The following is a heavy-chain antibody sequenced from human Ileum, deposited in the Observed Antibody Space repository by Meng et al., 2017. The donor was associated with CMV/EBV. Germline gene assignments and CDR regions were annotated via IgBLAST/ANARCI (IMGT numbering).Heavy chain of an antibody. V-gene: IGHV3-7*01. CDR3: ARDQGGYDDY. CDR2: IKQDGSEK. CDR1: GFIFSSYW. Sequence: GGSLRLSCAASGFIFSSYWMSWVRQAPGKGLEWVANIKQDGSEKYYVDSVKGRFTISRDNAKNSLYLQINSLRAEDTAVYYCARDQGGYDDYWGQGTLVTVSS. D-gene: IGHD5-12*01. J-gene: IGHJ4*02.